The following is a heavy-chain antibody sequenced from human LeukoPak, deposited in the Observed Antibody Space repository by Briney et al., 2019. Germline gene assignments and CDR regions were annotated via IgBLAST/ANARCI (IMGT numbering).Heavy chain of an antibody. Sequence: SETLPLTCTVSGFSVSNNYYWGWIRQPPGKGLEWIGTIYHSGSTYYNPSLKSRVTISVDTSKNQFSLKLSSVTAADTAIYYCARVWFGEHSHMDVWGRGTTVTVSS. J-gene: IGHJ6*03. CDR1: GFSVSNNYY. CDR2: IYHSGST. D-gene: IGHD3-10*01. V-gene: IGHV4-38-2*02. CDR3: ARVWFGEHSHMDV.